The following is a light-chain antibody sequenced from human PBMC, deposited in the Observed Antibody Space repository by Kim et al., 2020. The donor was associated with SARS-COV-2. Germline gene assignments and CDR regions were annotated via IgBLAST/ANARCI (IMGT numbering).Light chain of an antibody. V-gene: IGLV3-19*01. Sequence: VALGQTVRIKCQGDSLRSYYATRYQQKPGQAPIVVIYGKNNRPSEIPDRFAGSSSGNTASLTITGTQASDEADYYCNSRDSNNNVIFGGGTKLTVL. CDR3: NSRDSNNNVI. CDR2: GKN. J-gene: IGLJ2*01. CDR1: SLRSYY.